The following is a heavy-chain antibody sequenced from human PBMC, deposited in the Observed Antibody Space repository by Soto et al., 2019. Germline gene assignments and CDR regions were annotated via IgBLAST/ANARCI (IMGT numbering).Heavy chain of an antibody. CDR2: IYSDGST. CDR1: GFTVSSNY. J-gene: IGHJ3*02. D-gene: IGHD3-22*01. CDR3: ARNYYARSGYYYGGAFDI. Sequence: EVQLVESGGGLVQPGGSLRLSCAASGFTVSSNYMSWVRQAPGKGLEWVSAIYSDGSTFYSDSVKGRFTISRDNSKNTLYLQMNSLRAEDTAVYYCARNYYARSGYYYGGAFDIWGQGTMVTVSS. V-gene: IGHV3-66*01.